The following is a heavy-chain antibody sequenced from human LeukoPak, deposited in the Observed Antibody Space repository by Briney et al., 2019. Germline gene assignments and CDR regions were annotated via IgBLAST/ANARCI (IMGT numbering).Heavy chain of an antibody. D-gene: IGHD2-2*01. Sequence: GGSLRLSCAASGFTVSSNHMSWVCLAPGKGLEWVSVIYSGGTTYYADSVKGRFTISRDNSKNTVYLQMNSLSAEDTAVYYCARALMDCSSTSCYPAWYYYYYGMDVWGQGTTVTVSS. CDR1: GFTVSSNH. V-gene: IGHV3-53*01. CDR3: ARALMDCSSTSCYPAWYYYYYGMDV. J-gene: IGHJ6*02. CDR2: IYSGGTT.